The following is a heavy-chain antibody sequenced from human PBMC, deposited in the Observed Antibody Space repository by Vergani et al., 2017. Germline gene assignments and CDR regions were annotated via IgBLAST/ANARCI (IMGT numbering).Heavy chain of an antibody. CDR3: ARDRGDWRYSRYFYNYYMDV. Sequence: EVQLVEYGRELVKPGGSLRLSCAASGFSLSRFWMSWVRQAPEKGLEWVAHISPDGSATSYVDSVKGRFTISRDNSKSTLFLQMNSLRVEDMAVYYCARDRGDWRYSRYFYNYYMDVWGKGTTVTVSS. D-gene: IGHD2-8*02. V-gene: IGHV3-7*01. CDR2: ISPDGSAT. J-gene: IGHJ6*03. CDR1: GFSLSRFW.